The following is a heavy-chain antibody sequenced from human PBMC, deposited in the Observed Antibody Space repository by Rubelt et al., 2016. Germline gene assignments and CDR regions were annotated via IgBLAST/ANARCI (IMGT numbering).Heavy chain of an antibody. J-gene: IGHJ5*02. V-gene: IGHV4-34*01. D-gene: IGHD3-10*01. Sequence: QVQLQQWGAGLLKPSETLSLTCAVYGGSVSGYYWSWIRQPPGKGLEWIGEINHSGSTNYNPSLKSRVTISVDTSQNQFSLNLSSVTAADTAVYYCAGTYYYASGSYEEGWFNPWGQGTLVTVSS. CDR1: GGSVSGYY. CDR2: INHSGST. CDR3: AGTYYYASGSYEEGWFNP.